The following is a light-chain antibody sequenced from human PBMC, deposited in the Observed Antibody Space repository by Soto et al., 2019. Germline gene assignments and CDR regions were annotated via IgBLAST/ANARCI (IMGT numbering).Light chain of an antibody. Sequence: ESVLTQSPGTLSLSPGERATLSCRASQSVSNNYLAWYQQKPGQAPRLLIYGASTRATGIPDRFSGSGSGTDFTLTISSLQSEDFAVYYCQQYSNWPLTVGGGTKVDIK. CDR2: GAS. V-gene: IGKV3-20*01. CDR3: QQYSNWPLT. J-gene: IGKJ4*01. CDR1: QSVSNNY.